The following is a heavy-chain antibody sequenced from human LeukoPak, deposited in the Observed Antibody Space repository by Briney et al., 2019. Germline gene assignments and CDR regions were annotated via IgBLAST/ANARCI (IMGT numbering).Heavy chain of an antibody. J-gene: IGHJ6*02. CDR1: GFTFSSYA. Sequence: GGSLRLSCAASGFTFSSYAMHWVRQAPGKGLEWVAVISYDGSNKYYADSVKGRFTISRDNSKNTLYLQMNSLRAEDTAVYYCARDREYCSGGSCSHYYYYGMDVRGQGTTVTVSS. CDR3: ARDREYCSGGSCSHYYYYGMDV. V-gene: IGHV3-30*04. CDR2: ISYDGSNK. D-gene: IGHD2-15*01.